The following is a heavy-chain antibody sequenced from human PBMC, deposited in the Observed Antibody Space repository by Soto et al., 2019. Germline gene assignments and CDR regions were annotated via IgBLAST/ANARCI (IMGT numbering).Heavy chain of an antibody. CDR1: GYTFTGYY. J-gene: IGHJ3*02. CDR3: ARLGYCSGGSCNAFDI. CDR2: INPNSGGT. V-gene: IGHV1-2*02. Sequence: ASVKVSCKASGYTFTGYYMHWVRQAPGQGLEWMGWINPNSGGTNYAQKFQGGVTMTRDTSISTAYMELSRLRSDDTAVYYFARLGYCSGGSCNAFDIWGQGTMVTVSS. D-gene: IGHD2-15*01.